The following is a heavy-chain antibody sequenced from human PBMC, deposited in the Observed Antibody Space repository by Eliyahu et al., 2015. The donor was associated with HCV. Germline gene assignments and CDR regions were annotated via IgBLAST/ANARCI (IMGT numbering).Heavy chain of an antibody. CDR3: ARDGPNIAVTGPFDY. Sequence: QVQLVESGGGMVQPGRSLRLSCAASGFTFSSYTMHWVRQPPGKGLEWVALISYDETNKNYAASVKGRFTISRDNSKNTLYLQMNSLRAEDTAVYYCARDGPNIAVTGPFDYWGQGTLVTVSS. CDR1: GFTFSSYT. CDR2: ISYDETNK. J-gene: IGHJ4*02. V-gene: IGHV3-30*04. D-gene: IGHD6-19*01.